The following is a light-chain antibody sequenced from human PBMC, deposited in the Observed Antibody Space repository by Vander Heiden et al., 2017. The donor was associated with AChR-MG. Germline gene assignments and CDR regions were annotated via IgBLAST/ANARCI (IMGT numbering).Light chain of an antibody. CDR2: DAS. J-gene: IGKJ4*01. V-gene: IGKV3-11*01. CDR3: QQRSNWPPLT. CDR1: QSVGSY. Sequence: EIVLTQSPATLSLSPGERATLSCRASQSVGSYLAWYQQKPGQAPRLLIYDASNRATGIPARFSDSGSGTDFTLTISSLDPEDFAVYYCQQRSNWPPLTFGAGTKVEIK.